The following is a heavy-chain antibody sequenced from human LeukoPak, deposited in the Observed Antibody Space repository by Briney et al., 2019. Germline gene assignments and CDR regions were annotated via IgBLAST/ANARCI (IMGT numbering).Heavy chain of an antibody. CDR2: ISGSGGST. CDR3: AKSLGATRGYFEH. CDR1: GFTFSSYG. D-gene: IGHD1-26*01. J-gene: IGHJ4*02. Sequence: GGSLRLSCAASGFTFSSYGMSWVRQAPGKGLEWVSAISGSGGSTYYADSVKGRFTISGDNSKNTLYLQMNSLRPEDTAVYYCAKSLGATRGYFEHWGQGTLVTVSS. V-gene: IGHV3-23*01.